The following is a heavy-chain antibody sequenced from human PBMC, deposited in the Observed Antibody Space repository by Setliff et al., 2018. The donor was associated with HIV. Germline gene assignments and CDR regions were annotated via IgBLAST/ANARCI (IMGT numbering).Heavy chain of an antibody. J-gene: IGHJ4*02. Sequence: GGSLRLSCAASGFMFGVDWMSWVRQTPGKGLEWVASVTPDGGDKYYANSMRGRFTISRDNGKNAVYLQMNSLTAEDTAVYYCATDPVDGSSYWGQGTLVTVSS. CDR3: ATDPVDGSSY. V-gene: IGHV3-7*01. CDR2: VTPDGGDK. CDR1: GFMFGVDW. D-gene: IGHD3-10*01.